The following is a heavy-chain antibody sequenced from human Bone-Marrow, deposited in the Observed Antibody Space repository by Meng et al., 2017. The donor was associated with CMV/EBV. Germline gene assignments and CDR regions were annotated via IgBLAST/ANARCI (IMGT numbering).Heavy chain of an antibody. Sequence: GESLKISCATSGFIFNDYYLAWIRQAPGKGLEWVSYISRGGTTKYYADSVKGRFAISRDNANNSVYLQMDSLRSEDTAVYYCARDKTTGLRFLEWSDYWGQGTLVTVSS. V-gene: IGHV3-11*01. CDR2: ISRGGTTK. CDR3: ARDKTTGLRFLEWSDY. D-gene: IGHD3-3*01. J-gene: IGHJ4*02. CDR1: GFIFNDYY.